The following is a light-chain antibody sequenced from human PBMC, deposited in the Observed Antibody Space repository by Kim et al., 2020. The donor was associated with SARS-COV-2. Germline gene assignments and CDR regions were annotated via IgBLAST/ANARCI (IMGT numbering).Light chain of an antibody. CDR3: QQYGSSPT. CDR1: QSVSGSY. V-gene: IGKV3-20*01. Sequence: EIVLTQSPGTLSLSPGERATLSCRASQSVSGSYLAWYQQKPGQAPRLLIYGASSRATGIPDRFSGSGSGTDFTLTISRLEPEDFALYYCQQYGSSPTFGQGTTVDI. CDR2: GAS. J-gene: IGKJ1*01.